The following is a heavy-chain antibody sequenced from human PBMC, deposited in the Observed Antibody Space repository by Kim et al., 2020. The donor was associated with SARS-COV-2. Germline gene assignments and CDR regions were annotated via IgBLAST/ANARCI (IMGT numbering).Heavy chain of an antibody. CDR1: GFTFSSYA. CDR2: ISYDGSNK. D-gene: IGHD3-3*01. Sequence: GGSLRLSCAASGFTFSSYAMHWVRQAPGKGLEWVAVISYDGSNKYYADSVKGRFTISRDNSKNTLYLQMNSLRAEDTAVYYCARPPGFLESVWGQGTLVTVSS. CDR3: ARPPGFLESV. V-gene: IGHV3-30-3*01. J-gene: IGHJ4*02.